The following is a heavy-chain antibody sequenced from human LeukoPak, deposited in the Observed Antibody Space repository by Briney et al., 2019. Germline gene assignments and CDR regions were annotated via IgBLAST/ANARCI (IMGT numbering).Heavy chain of an antibody. CDR3: ARGYSSSSFFYYYYMDV. D-gene: IGHD6-6*01. J-gene: IGHJ6*03. Sequence: GGSLRLSCAASGFTVSSNYMSWVRQAPRKGLEWVSVIYSGGSTYYADSVKGRFTISRDNSKNTLYLQMNSLRAEDTAVYYCARGYSSSSFFYYYYMDVWGKRTTVTVSS. V-gene: IGHV3-53*01. CDR1: GFTVSSNY. CDR2: IYSGGST.